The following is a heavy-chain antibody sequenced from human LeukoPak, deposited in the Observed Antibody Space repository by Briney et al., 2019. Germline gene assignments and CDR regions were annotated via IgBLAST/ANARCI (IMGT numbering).Heavy chain of an antibody. J-gene: IGHJ3*02. D-gene: IGHD1-26*01. Sequence: PGGSLRLSCGASGFTFTTHWIHWVRQAPGKGLVWVSRIKPDGSDTNYADSVKGRFTISRDNAKNSLYLQMNSLRAEDTAVYYCARDSGWELLQGAFDIWGQGTMVTVSS. V-gene: IGHV3-74*01. CDR1: GFTFTTHW. CDR3: ARDSGWELLQGAFDI. CDR2: IKPDGSDT.